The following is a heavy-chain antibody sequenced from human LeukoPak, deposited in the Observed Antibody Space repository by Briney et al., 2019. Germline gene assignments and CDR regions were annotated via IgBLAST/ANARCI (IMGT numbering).Heavy chain of an antibody. J-gene: IGHJ4*02. CDR1: GFTFSSYG. CDR3: AKDEDPYGPKTFDY. D-gene: IGHD2-21*01. Sequence: GWSLRLSCAASGFTFSSYGMHWVRQAPGKGLEWVAVIWYDGSNKYYADSVKGRFTISRDNSKNTLYPQMNSLRAEDTAVYYCAKDEDPYGPKTFDYWGQGTLVTVSS. CDR2: IWYDGSNK. V-gene: IGHV3-33*06.